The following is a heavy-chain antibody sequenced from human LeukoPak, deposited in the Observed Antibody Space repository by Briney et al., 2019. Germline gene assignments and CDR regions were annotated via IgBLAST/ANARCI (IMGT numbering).Heavy chain of an antibody. CDR1: GFTFSSYW. J-gene: IGHJ6*02. CDR2: INSDGSST. V-gene: IGHV3-74*01. D-gene: IGHD2-21*02. CDR3: ARERVVVTAIEDCYYGMDA. Sequence: PGGSLRLSCAASGFTFSSYWMHWVRQAPGKGLVWVSRINSDGSSTSYADSVKGRFTISRDNAKNTLYLQMNSLRAEDTAVYYCARERVVVTAIEDCYYGMDAWGQGTTVTVSS.